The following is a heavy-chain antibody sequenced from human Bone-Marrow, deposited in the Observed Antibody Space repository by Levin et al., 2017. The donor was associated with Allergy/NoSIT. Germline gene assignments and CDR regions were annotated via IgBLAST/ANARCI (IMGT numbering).Heavy chain of an antibody. CDR3: ARIPDTTSEFDY. CDR2: IYDSGST. J-gene: IGHJ4*02. CDR1: GGSIRSGGYY. D-gene: IGHD5-18*01. Sequence: TPSETLSLTCTVSGGSIRSGGYYWSWIRQHPGTGLEWIGYIYDSGSTSYNPSLESRVAISVDTSKNQFYLKLTSLTAADTAVYYCARIPDTTSEFDYWGQGTLVTVSS. V-gene: IGHV4-31*03.